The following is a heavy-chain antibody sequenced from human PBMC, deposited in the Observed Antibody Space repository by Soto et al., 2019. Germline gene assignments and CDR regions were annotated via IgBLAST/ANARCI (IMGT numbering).Heavy chain of an antibody. CDR1: GYTFSNYG. CDR2: ISVYKGKT. D-gene: IGHD6-13*01. J-gene: IGHJ4*02. CDR3: ARDHILPAVGTLDY. V-gene: IGHV1-18*01. Sequence: QVQLVQSGAEVKKPGASVKVSCKATGYTFSNYGISWVRQVPGQGLEWMGWISVYKGKTNYAQKFQGRVIMTTDTSTSTAYMELSTLRSDDTSVYYCARDHILPAVGTLDYWGQGTLVIVSS.